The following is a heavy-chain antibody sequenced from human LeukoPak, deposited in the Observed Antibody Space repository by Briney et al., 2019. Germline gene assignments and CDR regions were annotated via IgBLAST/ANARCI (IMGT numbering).Heavy chain of an antibody. CDR3: ARDSGSYYGSL. CDR2: MNPKSGGT. V-gene: IGHV1-8*02. CDR1: GSTFTSYD. Sequence: ASVKLSCKASGSTFTSYDINWVRQATGQGLEWMGWMNPKSGGTGYTPRFQGRVTMTRDTSISTAYMELSSLRSEDTAVYYCARDSGSYYGSLWGQGTLVTVSS. D-gene: IGHD1-26*01. J-gene: IGHJ4*02.